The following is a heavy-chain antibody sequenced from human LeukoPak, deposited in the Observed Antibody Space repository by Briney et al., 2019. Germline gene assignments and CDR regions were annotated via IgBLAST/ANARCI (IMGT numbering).Heavy chain of an antibody. V-gene: IGHV3-7*01. CDR1: GFTFNSYW. D-gene: IGHD3-22*01. CDR3: ARDWLAGNPYHAFDL. CDR2: IKEGGSEE. Sequence: GGSLRLPCAASGFTFNSYWTSWVRQAPGKGLECVANIKEGGSEEYYVDSVKGRFSISRDNAKNSLYLQMNSLRAEDTAVYYCARDWLAGNPYHAFDLWGKGTMVTVSS. J-gene: IGHJ3*01.